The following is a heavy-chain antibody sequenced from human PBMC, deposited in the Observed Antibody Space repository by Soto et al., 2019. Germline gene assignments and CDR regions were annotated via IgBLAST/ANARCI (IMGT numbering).Heavy chain of an antibody. V-gene: IGHV3-23*01. J-gene: IGHJ1*01. CDR3: AKGDCGSTSCLSFQH. Sequence: GGSLRLSCVASGFPFSSYAMSWVRQAPGKGLEWVSAIGGSGGSTSYADSVKGRFTISRDNSKSTLHLQMNSLRAEDAAEYYCAKGDCGSTSCLSFQHWGQGTLVTVSS. CDR1: GFPFSSYA. CDR2: IGGSGGST. D-gene: IGHD2-2*01.